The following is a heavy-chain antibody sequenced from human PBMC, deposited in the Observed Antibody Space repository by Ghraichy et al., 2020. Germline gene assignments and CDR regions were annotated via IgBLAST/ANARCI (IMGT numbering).Heavy chain of an antibody. V-gene: IGHV4-34*12. Sequence: SETLSLTCAVSGGSFSGHYWSWIRQSPGKGLEWIGEIVDSGSTNYNPSLKGRVTISVDTSRNQFSLKLSSVTAADTAVYYCARVRVLYCSTTNCYAGNAFDIWGQGTMVTVSS. CDR2: IVDSGST. CDR3: ARVRVLYCSTTNCYAGNAFDI. CDR1: GGSFSGHY. J-gene: IGHJ3*02. D-gene: IGHD2-2*01.